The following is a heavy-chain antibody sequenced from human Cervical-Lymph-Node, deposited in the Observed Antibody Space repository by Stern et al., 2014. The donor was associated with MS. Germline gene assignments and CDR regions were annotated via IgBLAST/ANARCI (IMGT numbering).Heavy chain of an antibody. D-gene: IGHD5-18*01. CDR1: RFTFRSYG. CDR3: AKDRRGGYNYLYGMDV. Sequence: VQLLESGGGVVQPGTSLRLSCTGSRFTFRSYGIHWVRQAPGKGLAWVSVTSYDGGNRQYADAVKGRFTISRDNSKNTVYLHLNSLRPEDTGVYHCAKDRRGGYNYLYGMDVWGQGTTVTVS. V-gene: IGHV3-30*18. CDR2: TSYDGGNR. J-gene: IGHJ6*02.